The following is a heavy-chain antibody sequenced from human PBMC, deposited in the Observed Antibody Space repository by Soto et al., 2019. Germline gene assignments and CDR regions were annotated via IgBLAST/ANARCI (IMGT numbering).Heavy chain of an antibody. CDR3: AKVPLVVGGLYYFDY. J-gene: IGHJ4*02. D-gene: IGHD6-13*01. CDR1: GFTFNSYA. CDR2: ISGSGGST. Sequence: PGGSLRLSCAASGFTFNSYAMSWVRQAPGKGLEWVLAISGSGGSTYYADSVKGRFTISRDDSKNTLYLQMNSLRAEDTAVYYCAKVPLVVGGLYYFDYWGQGTLVTVSS. V-gene: IGHV3-23*01.